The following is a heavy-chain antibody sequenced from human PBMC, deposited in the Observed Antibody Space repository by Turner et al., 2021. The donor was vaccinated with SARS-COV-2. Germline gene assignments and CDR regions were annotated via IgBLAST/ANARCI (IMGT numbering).Heavy chain of an antibody. V-gene: IGHV4-59*01. CDR1: GGSSSSYY. J-gene: IGHJ4*02. CDR2: VYDSGST. CDR3: ARAEWLRGYFDY. Sequence: QVQLQASGPGLVKPSETLSLTGTVSGGSSSSYYWCWIRQPPGKGLEWIGYVYDSGSTNYNTSLKSRVTISVDTSKNQFSLKLSSVTAADTAVYYCARAEWLRGYFDYWGQGTLVTVSS. D-gene: IGHD5-12*01.